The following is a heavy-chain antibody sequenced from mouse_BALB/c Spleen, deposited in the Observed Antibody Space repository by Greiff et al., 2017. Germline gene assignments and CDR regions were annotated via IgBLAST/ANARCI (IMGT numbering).Heavy chain of an antibody. V-gene: IGHV5-17*02. J-gene: IGHJ4*01. Sequence: EVHLVESGGGLVQPGGSRKLSCAASGFTFSSFGMHWVRHAPEKGLEWVAYISSGSSTIYYADTVKGRFTISRDNPKNTLFLQMTSLRSEDTAMYYCARSPYYYGSSYAMDYWGQGTSVTVSS. CDR3: ARSPYYYGSSYAMDY. CDR1: GFTFSSFG. CDR2: ISSGSSTI. D-gene: IGHD1-1*01.